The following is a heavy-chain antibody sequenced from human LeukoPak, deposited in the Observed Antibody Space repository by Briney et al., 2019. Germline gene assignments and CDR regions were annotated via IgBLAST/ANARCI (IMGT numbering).Heavy chain of an antibody. J-gene: IGHJ4*02. Sequence: PGGSLRLSCAASGYTFSKDWFLGVRHAPGKGLESVSRINTDGTVTTYADSVKGRFTVSRDNADNTMFLQMNSVRDENTAVYYCATKQWLAPPPDSWGQGTPVTVSS. CDR2: INTDGTVT. CDR3: ATKQWLAPPPDS. V-gene: IGHV3-74*01. CDR1: GYTFSKDW. D-gene: IGHD6-19*01.